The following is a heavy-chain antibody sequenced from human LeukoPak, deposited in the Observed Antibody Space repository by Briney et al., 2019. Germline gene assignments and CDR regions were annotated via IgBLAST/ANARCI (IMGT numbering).Heavy chain of an antibody. Sequence: PSETLSLTCTVSGGSVSSGSYYWSWIRQPPGKGLEWIGYIYYSGSTNYNPSLKSRVTISVDTSKNQFSLKLSSVTAADTAVYYCARDQSGYSYGTVDYWGQGTLVTVSS. D-gene: IGHD5-18*01. CDR2: IYYSGST. V-gene: IGHV4-61*01. CDR3: ARDQSGYSYGTVDY. CDR1: GGSVSSGSYY. J-gene: IGHJ4*02.